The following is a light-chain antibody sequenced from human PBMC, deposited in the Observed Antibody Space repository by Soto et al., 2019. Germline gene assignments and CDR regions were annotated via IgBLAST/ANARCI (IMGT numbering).Light chain of an antibody. CDR2: DAS. CDR3: QWRSDWPPRLT. Sequence: EVVLTQSPATLSLSPGERATLSCRASESIGNYLAWYQQKLGHAPKLLIYDASHRAIGIPGRFSGDGSGTDFTLTISILEPEDFAVYYCQWRSDWPPRLTFGGGTKVEIK. J-gene: IGKJ4*01. V-gene: IGKV3-11*01. CDR1: ESIGNY.